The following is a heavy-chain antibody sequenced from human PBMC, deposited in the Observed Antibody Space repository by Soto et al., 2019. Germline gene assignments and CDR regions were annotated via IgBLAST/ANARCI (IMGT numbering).Heavy chain of an antibody. D-gene: IGHD3-3*01. V-gene: IGHV3-7*05. CDR2: IKQDGSGG. Sequence: EVQLVESGGGLVQPGGSLRLSCAASGFTFSTYWMSWVRQALGKGLEWVANIKQDGSGGYYVDSVKGRFTISRDNAKNSLYLQMNSLRAWDTAVYYCSRMLDYDLCSCYSFAFDIWGQGTMVTVSS. CDR3: SRMLDYDLCSCYSFAFDI. CDR1: GFTFSTYW. J-gene: IGHJ3*02.